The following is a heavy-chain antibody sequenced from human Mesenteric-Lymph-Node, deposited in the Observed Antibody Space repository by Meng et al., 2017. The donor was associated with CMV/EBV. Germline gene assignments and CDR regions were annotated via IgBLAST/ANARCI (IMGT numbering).Heavy chain of an antibody. Sequence: LPLSTSLLTFILVVRHWVVPVACKVLGWVAVLWYDVSNKFYSDSVKSRFTISRDNSKIMLFLQMHSLIAEDAAVYYCAEGDSGYDFDYWGQGTLVTVSS. CDR1: LLTFILVV. J-gene: IGHJ4*02. CDR2: LWYDVSNK. CDR3: AEGDSGYDFDY. D-gene: IGHD5-12*01. V-gene: IGHV3-33*06.